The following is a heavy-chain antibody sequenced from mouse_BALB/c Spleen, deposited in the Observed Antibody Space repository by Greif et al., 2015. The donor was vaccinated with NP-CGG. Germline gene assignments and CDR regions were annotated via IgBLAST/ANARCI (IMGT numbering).Heavy chain of an antibody. CDR1: GFSLTSYG. CDR3: ARVTTGGAY. D-gene: IGHD1-1*01. J-gene: IGHJ3*01. V-gene: IGHV2-9*02. CDR2: IWAGGST. Sequence: VQRVESGPGLVAPSQSLSITCTVSGFSLTSYGVHWVRQAPGKGLEWLGVIWAGGSTNYNSALMSRLSISKDNSKSQVFLKMNSLQTDDTAMYYCARVTTGGAYWGQGTLVTVSA.